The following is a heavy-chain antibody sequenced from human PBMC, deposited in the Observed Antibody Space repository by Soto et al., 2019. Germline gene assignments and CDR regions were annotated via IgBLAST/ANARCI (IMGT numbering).Heavy chain of an antibody. Sequence: EVQLLESGGGLVQPGGSLRLSCAASGFTFSSYAMSWVRQAPGKGLEWVSIITASGSSTYYADSVKGRFTISRDNSKNTLYLQMNSLRAEDTAVYYCAKDGGDSSGWYLDSWGQGTLVTVSS. CDR1: GFTFSSYA. J-gene: IGHJ4*02. CDR2: ITASGSST. D-gene: IGHD6-19*01. CDR3: AKDGGDSSGWYLDS. V-gene: IGHV3-23*01.